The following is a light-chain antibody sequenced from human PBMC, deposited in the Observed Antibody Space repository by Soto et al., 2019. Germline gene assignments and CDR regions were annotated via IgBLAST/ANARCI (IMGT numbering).Light chain of an antibody. CDR1: ESVSSH. CDR3: HHYHNWPMT. Sequence: EIVITQSPATLSVSPGQRATLSCRAGESVSSHLAWYQQKPGQAPRLLIYDSSTRATGIPARFSGSESGTEFTLTISSLQSEDFAVYYCHHYHNWPMTFGQGTRLEIK. CDR2: DSS. J-gene: IGKJ5*01. V-gene: IGKV3-15*01.